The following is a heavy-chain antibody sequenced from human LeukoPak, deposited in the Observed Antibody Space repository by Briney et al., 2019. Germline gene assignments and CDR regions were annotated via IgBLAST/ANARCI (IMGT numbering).Heavy chain of an antibody. CDR3: ASYGVANPGFDP. J-gene: IGHJ5*02. CDR2: IYHSGST. CDR1: GGSISSGGYS. Sequence: SETLSLTCAVSGGSISSGGYSWSWLRQPPGKGLEWIGYIYHSGSTYYNPSLKSRVTISVDRSKNQFSLKLSSVTAADTAVYYCASYGVANPGFDPWGQGTLVTVSS. D-gene: IGHD3-3*01. V-gene: IGHV4-30-2*01.